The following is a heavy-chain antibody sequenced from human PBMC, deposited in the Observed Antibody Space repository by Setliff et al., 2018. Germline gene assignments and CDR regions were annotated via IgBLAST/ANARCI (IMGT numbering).Heavy chain of an antibody. CDR1: GFTFSSYS. Sequence: KPGGSLRLSCAASGFTFSSYSMNWVRQAPGKGLEWVSSTSSSSSYIYYADSVKGRFTISRDNAKNSLYLQMNSLRAEDTAVYYCASGSLTRGVNYYWGQGTLVTVSS. V-gene: IGHV3-21*01. CDR2: TSSSSSYI. CDR3: ASGSLTRGVNYY. D-gene: IGHD3-10*01. J-gene: IGHJ4*02.